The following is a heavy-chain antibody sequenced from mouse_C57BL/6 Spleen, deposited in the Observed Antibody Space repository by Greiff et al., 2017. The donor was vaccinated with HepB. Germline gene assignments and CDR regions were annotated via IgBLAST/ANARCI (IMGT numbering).Heavy chain of an antibody. D-gene: IGHD2-1*01. J-gene: IGHJ1*03. CDR3: ARPIYYGNGYFDV. V-gene: IGHV1-80*01. Sequence: QVQLQQSGAELVKPGASVKISCKASGYAFSSYWMNWVKQRPGKGLEWIGQIYPGDGDTNYNGKFKGKATLTADKSSSTAYMQLSSLTSEDSAVYFCARPIYYGNGYFDVWGTGTTVTVSS. CDR1: GYAFSSYW. CDR2: IYPGDGDT.